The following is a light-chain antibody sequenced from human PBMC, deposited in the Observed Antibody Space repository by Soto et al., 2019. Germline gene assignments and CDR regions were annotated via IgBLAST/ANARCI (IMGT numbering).Light chain of an antibody. V-gene: IGLV2-14*01. J-gene: IGLJ1*01. Sequence: QSVLTQPASMSGSPGQSVTISCAGTSSDIGGYNYVSWYQHHPGTAPKLIIYDVSSRPSGVSHRFSASKSGNTASLTISGLQAEDEADYYCSSFSVASPLFXTGTKLTVL. CDR1: SSDIGGYNY. CDR3: SSFSVASPL. CDR2: DVS.